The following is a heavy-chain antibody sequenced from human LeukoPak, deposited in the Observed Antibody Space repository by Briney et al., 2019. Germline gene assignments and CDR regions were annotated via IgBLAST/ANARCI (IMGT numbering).Heavy chain of an antibody. CDR2: IWADGTT. J-gene: IGHJ5*02. V-gene: IGHV3-66*02. CDR3: ARDGAGIESWVELDP. Sequence: PGGSLRLSCAASGLSVSNHYMAWVRQAPGRRLEWVSFIWADGTTFYTDSVRGRFTVSRDQFKNTLYLQMSSLRPDDTALYYCARDGAGIESWVELDPWGQGTQVTVSA. D-gene: IGHD5-24*01. CDR1: GLSVSNHY.